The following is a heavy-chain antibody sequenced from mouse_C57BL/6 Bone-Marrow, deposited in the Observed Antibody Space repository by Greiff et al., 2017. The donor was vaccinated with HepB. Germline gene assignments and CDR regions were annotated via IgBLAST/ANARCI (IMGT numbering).Heavy chain of an antibody. Sequence: VNLVESGAELVRPGTSVKVSCKASGYAFTNYLIEWVKQRPGQGLEWIGVINPGSGGTNYNEKFKGKATLTADKSSSTAYMQLSSLTSEDSAVYFCARRGDYYGYAMDYWGQGTSVTVSS. D-gene: IGHD1-1*01. CDR3: ARRGDYYGYAMDY. V-gene: IGHV1-54*01. CDR2: INPGSGGT. CDR1: GYAFTNYL. J-gene: IGHJ4*01.